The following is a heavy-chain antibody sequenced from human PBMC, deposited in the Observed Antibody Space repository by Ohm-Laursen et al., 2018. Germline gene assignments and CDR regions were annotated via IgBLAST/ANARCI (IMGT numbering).Heavy chain of an antibody. V-gene: IGHV3-48*03. CDR2: ISSSGSTI. CDR3: AKDSNYDYFDY. J-gene: IGHJ4*02. CDR1: GFTFSSYE. D-gene: IGHD3-10*01. Sequence: SLRLSCAASGFTFSSYEMNWVRQAPGKGLEWVSYISSSGSTIHYADSVKGRFTISRDNSKNTLYLQMNSLRAEDTAVYYCAKDSNYDYFDYWGQGTLVTVSS.